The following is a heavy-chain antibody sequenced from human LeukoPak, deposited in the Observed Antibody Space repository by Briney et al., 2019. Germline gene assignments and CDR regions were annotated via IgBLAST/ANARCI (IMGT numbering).Heavy chain of an antibody. CDR1: GFTFSSYG. V-gene: IGHV3-33*06. Sequence: GGSLRLSCAASGFTFSSYGMHWVRQAPGKGLEWVAVIWYDGSNKYYADSVKGRFTISRDNSKNTLYLQMNSLRAEDTAVYYCAKAPTTVVAPIDHWGQGTLVTASS. D-gene: IGHD4-23*01. J-gene: IGHJ4*02. CDR3: AKAPTTVVAPIDH. CDR2: IWYDGSNK.